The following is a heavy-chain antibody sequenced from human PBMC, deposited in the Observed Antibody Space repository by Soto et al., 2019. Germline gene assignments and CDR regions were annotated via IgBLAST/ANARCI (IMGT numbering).Heavy chain of an antibody. CDR3: TVWGSGNDFGAA. V-gene: IGHV3-72*01. CDR1: GFTFSDHY. D-gene: IGHD3-10*01. J-gene: IGHJ4*02. CDR2: SKNKADSYTT. Sequence: EVQLVESVGGLVQPEGSLKLSCAASGFTFSDHYMDWVRQAPGKGLEWVGRSKNKADSYTTEYAASVKGRFTISRDGSKNSLFLQMNSLKTEDTAVYYCTVWGSGNDFGAAWGQGILVTVSS.